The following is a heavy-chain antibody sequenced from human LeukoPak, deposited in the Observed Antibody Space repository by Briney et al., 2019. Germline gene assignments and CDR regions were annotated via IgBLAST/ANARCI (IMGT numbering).Heavy chain of an antibody. J-gene: IGHJ3*02. D-gene: IGHD3-10*01. Sequence: TLCLTCAVSRYSISSGSYYWSWIRQPAGEGLEWIGRIYTSGSTNYTPSLKSRATISVDTSKNQFSLKLSSVTAADTAVYYCARELGGLLWFGELFYDAFDIWGQGTMVTVSS. V-gene: IGHV4-61*02. CDR2: IYTSGST. CDR1: RYSISSGSYY. CDR3: ARELGGLLWFGELFYDAFDI.